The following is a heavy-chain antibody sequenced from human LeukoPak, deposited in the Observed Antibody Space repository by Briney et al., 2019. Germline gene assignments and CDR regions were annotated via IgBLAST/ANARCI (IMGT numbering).Heavy chain of an antibody. V-gene: IGHV3-33*01. CDR2: IWSDGSNK. CDR1: GFTFSDYG. J-gene: IGHJ4*02. CDR3: VRASGIFHY. D-gene: IGHD3-10*01. Sequence: GGSLRLSCAASGFTFSDYGIHWVRQAPGKGLEWVAVIWSDGSNKYYADSVKGRFTISRDNSKKTLYLQMNSLRVEDTAVYYCVRASGIFHYWGQGTLVTVSS.